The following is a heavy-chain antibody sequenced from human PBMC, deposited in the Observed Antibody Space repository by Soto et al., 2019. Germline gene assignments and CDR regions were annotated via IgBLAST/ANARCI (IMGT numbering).Heavy chain of an antibody. J-gene: IGHJ4*02. Sequence: ASVKVSCKASGYTFTSYYMHWVRQAPGQGLEWMGIINPSGGSTSYAQKFQGRVTMTRDTSTSTVYVELSSLRSEDTAVYYCAREGLAAAGSTYFDYWGQGTLVTVSS. CDR2: INPSGGST. CDR1: GYTFTSYY. CDR3: AREGLAAAGSTYFDY. V-gene: IGHV1-46*03. D-gene: IGHD6-13*01.